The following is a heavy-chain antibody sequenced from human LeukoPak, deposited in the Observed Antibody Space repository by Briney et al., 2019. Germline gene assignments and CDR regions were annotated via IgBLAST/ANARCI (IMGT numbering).Heavy chain of an antibody. V-gene: IGHV1-46*01. CDR1: GYTFTNYY. CDR2: INPSGGST. CDR3: ERAKHSSSLAGGYYYYYYMDV. J-gene: IGHJ6*03. D-gene: IGHD6-6*01. Sequence: ASVKVSCKASGYTFTNYYMHWVRQAPGQGLEWMGIINPSGGSTSYAQKFQGRVTMTRDTSTSTVYMELSSLRSEDTAVYYCERAKHSSSLAGGYYYYYYMDVWGKGTTVTVSS.